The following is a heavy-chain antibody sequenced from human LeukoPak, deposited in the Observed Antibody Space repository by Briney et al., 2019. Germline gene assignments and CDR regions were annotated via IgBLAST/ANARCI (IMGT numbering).Heavy chain of an antibody. CDR2: VKNDGSNT. Sequence: GGSLRLSCAASGFAFSNHWMHWVRQAPGKGLVWLSHVKNDGSNTNYADSVRGRFTISRDNAKNTLYLQMNSLRAEDTAVYYCARGNDYWSGYIDYWGQGTLVTVSS. V-gene: IGHV3-74*01. CDR3: ARGNDYWSGYIDY. J-gene: IGHJ4*02. D-gene: IGHD3-3*01. CDR1: GFAFSNHW.